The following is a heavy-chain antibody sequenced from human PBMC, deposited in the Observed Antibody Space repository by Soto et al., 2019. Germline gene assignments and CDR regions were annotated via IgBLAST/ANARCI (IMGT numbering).Heavy chain of an antibody. CDR2: INSDGSST. J-gene: IGHJ6*02. CDR3: AREGTWDSSGWYRVYYYYGMDV. CDR1: GFTFSSYW. Sequence: PGGSLRLSCAASGFTFSSYWMHWVRQAPGKRLMWVSRINSDGSSTSYADSVKGRFTISRDNAKNTLYLQMNSLRAEDTAVYYCAREGTWDSSGWYRVYYYYGMDVWGQGTTVTVSS. V-gene: IGHV3-74*01. D-gene: IGHD6-19*01.